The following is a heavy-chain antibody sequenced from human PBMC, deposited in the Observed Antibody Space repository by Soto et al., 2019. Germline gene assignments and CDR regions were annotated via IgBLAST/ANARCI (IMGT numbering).Heavy chain of an antibody. CDR3: ARRGSGSYYDY. Sequence: EVQLLESGGGLVQPGGSLRLSCAASGFTFSSYAMRWVRQAPGKGLEWVSAISGSGGSTYYAASVKGRLTISRDNPNNTLDLHMTSLRAEDTAVYYRARRGSGSYYDYWGQGTLVTVSS. CDR2: ISGSGGST. D-gene: IGHD1-26*01. J-gene: IGHJ4*02. CDR1: GFTFSSYA. V-gene: IGHV3-23*01.